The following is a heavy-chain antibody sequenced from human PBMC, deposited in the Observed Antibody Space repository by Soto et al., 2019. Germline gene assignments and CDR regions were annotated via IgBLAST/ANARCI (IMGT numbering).Heavy chain of an antibody. V-gene: IGHV4-39*07. Sequence: SETLSLTCTVSGGSISSGGYYWSWIRQPPGKGLEWIGEINHSGSTNYNPSLKSRVTISVDTSKNQFSLKLSSVTAADTAVYYCARVRYSSGWKTGDYFDYWGQGTLVTVSS. D-gene: IGHD6-19*01. CDR3: ARVRYSSGWKTGDYFDY. J-gene: IGHJ4*02. CDR2: INHSGST. CDR1: GGSISSGGYY.